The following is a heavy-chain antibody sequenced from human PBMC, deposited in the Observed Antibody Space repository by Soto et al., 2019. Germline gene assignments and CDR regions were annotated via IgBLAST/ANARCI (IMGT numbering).Heavy chain of an antibody. J-gene: IGHJ4*02. Sequence: QVQLQQWGAGLLKPSETLSLTCAVYGGSFSGFYWSWIRQPPGKGLEWIGEINHSGSTNYNPSLKSRVTISVDTSKNQFSLTVSSVTAEDTAVYYCASLGHDYWGQGTLVTVSS. CDR3: ASLGHDY. CDR1: GGSFSGFY. D-gene: IGHD3-16*01. CDR2: INHSGST. V-gene: IGHV4-34*01.